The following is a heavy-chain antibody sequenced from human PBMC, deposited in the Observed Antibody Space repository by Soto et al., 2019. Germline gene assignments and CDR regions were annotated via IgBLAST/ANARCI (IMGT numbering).Heavy chain of an antibody. CDR2: INGDGTNT. Sequence: EVQLVESGGGVVQPGGSLRLSCAASGFTFSSDWMHWVRQAPGKGLVWVSRINGDGTNTDYVDSVKGRFTISRDNPKNTLYLQMNSLRAEDAAVYYCVRSYGDPPGWGQGTLVTVSS. J-gene: IGHJ4*02. D-gene: IGHD4-17*01. CDR1: GFTFSSDW. CDR3: VRSYGDPPG. V-gene: IGHV3-74*01.